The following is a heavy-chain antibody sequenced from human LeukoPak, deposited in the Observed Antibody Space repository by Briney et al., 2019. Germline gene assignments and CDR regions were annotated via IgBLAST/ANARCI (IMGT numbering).Heavy chain of an antibody. V-gene: IGHV4-4*07. CDR3: ARDLEDCSSTSCYNDSDAFDM. Sequence: SETLSLTCTVSGGSISSYYWNWIRQPAGKGPEWIGRMYTSGTSNYNPSLKSRVTISVDTSKNQFYLKLTSVTAADTAVYYCARDLEDCSSTSCYNDSDAFDMWGQGTMVTVSS. J-gene: IGHJ3*02. CDR2: MYTSGTS. D-gene: IGHD2-2*02. CDR1: GGSISSYY.